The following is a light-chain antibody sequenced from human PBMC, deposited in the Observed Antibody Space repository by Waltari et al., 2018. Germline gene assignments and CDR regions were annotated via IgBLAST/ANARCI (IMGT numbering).Light chain of an antibody. V-gene: IGKV1-39*01. CDR2: AAS. J-gene: IGKJ1*01. CDR1: QDIRSY. CDR3: QHSYSTPGT. Sequence: DIQMTQSPSSLSASVGDRVTITCRASQDIRSYLNWYQQKPGKAPNLLIYAASSLQSGVPSRFSGSGSGTDFTLSISSLQPEDFATYYCQHSYSTPGTFGQGTKVEIK.